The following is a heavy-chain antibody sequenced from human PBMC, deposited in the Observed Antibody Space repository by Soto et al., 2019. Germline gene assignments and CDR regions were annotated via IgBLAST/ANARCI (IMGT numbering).Heavy chain of an antibody. V-gene: IGHV4-34*01. CDR3: ARTPSEILTGYYLTYFDF. CDR2: INHSGDT. CDR1: GGSFSDYY. J-gene: IGHJ4*02. Sequence: SETLALTCAVYGGSFSDYYWSWIRPPPGKGLEWIGEINHSGDTNYSPSLKSRVTISIDTSKNQFSLKLTSVTAADTAVYYCARTPSEILTGYYLTYFDFWGQGTLVTVS. D-gene: IGHD3-9*01.